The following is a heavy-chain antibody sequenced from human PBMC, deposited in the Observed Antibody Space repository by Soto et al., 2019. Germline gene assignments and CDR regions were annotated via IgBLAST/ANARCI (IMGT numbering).Heavy chain of an antibody. D-gene: IGHD6-13*01. V-gene: IGHV4-59*01. CDR1: GGSMRNYF. J-gene: IGHJ4*02. CDR2: IHYSGTT. Sequence: ETLSLTCTVSGGSMRNYFWTWIRQPPGEGLEWIGYIHYSGTTSFFPSYNPSLRSRVTISEDTSKNQFSLKLLSVTTADTAVYFCAAGEASSRNLAPYYLDFWGQGTLVTVS. CDR3: AAGEASSRNLAPYYLDF.